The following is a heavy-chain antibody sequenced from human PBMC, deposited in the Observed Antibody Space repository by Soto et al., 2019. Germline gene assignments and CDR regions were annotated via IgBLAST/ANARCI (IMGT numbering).Heavy chain of an antibody. CDR3: AKDRTLYSATPVRFAY. CDR2: ISGSGGST. Sequence: GGSLRLSCADSGSTFSNFGMTWVRQSPGKGLEWVSVISGSGGSTYYADSVKGRFSISRDNSKNALYLQMSSLRADDTAVYFCAKDRTLYSATPVRFAYWGQGTLVTVSS. J-gene: IGHJ4*02. D-gene: IGHD3-16*01. CDR1: GSTFSNFG. V-gene: IGHV3-23*01.